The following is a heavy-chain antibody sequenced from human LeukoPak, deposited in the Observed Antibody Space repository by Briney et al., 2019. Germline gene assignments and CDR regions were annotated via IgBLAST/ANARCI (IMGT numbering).Heavy chain of an antibody. D-gene: IGHD2-15*01. CDR3: ARDQGVYCSGGSCTAFDI. CDR1: GFTFSSYS. CDR2: ISSSSSYI. J-gene: IGHJ3*02. Sequence: GGSLRLSCAASGFTFSSYSMNWVRQAPGKGLEWVSSISSSSSYIYYADSVKGRFTISRDNAKNSLYLQMNSLRAEDTAVYYCARDQGVYCSGGSCTAFDIWGQGTMVTVSS. V-gene: IGHV3-21*01.